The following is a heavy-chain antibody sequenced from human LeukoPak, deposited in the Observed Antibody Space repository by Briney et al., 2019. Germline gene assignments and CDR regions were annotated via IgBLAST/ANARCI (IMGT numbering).Heavy chain of an antibody. CDR2: IYSGVGA. CDR3: AGFRAPAFVAFDP. V-gene: IGHV3-53*04. J-gene: IGHJ3*01. Sequence: PVGSLRLSSAPSVFTLTMNYMSSVRHTPGEGRECGSVIYSGVGAYYADSVTGRFTTSRQNSKNTVFLQMNSLRPEHTAGYYCAGFRAPAFVAFDPWGQGTMVTVSS. D-gene: IGHD2-2*01. CDR1: VFTLTMNY.